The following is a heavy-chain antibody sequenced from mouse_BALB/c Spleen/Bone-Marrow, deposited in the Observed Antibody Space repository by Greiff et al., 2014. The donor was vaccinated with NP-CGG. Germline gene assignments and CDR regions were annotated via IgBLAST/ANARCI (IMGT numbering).Heavy chain of an antibody. CDR2: IDPANGNT. CDR3: ARYLHGYTATFDY. J-gene: IGHJ2*01. Sequence: VQLKESGAELVKPGASVKLSCTASGFNIKDTYMHWVKQRPEQGLEWIGRIDPANGNTKYDPKFQGKATITADTSSNTAYLQLSSLTSEDTAVYYCARYLHGYTATFDYWGQGTTLTVSS. CDR1: GFNIKDTY. V-gene: IGHV14-3*02. D-gene: IGHD1-2*01.